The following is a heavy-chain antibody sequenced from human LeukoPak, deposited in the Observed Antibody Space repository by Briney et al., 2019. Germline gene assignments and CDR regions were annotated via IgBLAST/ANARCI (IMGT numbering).Heavy chain of an antibody. D-gene: IGHD3-16*02. J-gene: IGHJ3*02. CDR2: IYPGDSDT. CDR1: GSRFTSYW. V-gene: IGHV5-51*01. CDR3: ARRPYDYVWGSYRHRVFVI. Sequence: GESLKISCKGSGSRFTSYWIGWVRQLPGKGLEWMGSIYPGDSDTSYSPSFQGHVTISADKSISTAYLQWSSLQASDTAMYYCARRPYDYVWGSYRHRVFVIWGQGTMGTVS.